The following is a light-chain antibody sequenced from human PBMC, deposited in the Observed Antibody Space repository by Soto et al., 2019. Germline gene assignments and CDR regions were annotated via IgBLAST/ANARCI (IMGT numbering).Light chain of an antibody. Sequence: AIRMTQSPSSLSASTGDRVTITCGGSQGISSYLACYQQKPGKAPKLLIYAASTLQSGVPSRFSGSGSGTDFTLTISCLQSEDFAIYYCQQYYSYRWTFGQGTKVDI. V-gene: IGKV1-8*01. J-gene: IGKJ1*01. CDR2: AAS. CDR3: QQYYSYRWT. CDR1: QGISSY.